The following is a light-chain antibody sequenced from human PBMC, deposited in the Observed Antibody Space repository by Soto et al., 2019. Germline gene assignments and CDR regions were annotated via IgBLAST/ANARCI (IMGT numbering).Light chain of an antibody. CDR3: SSYAGSSNV. Sequence: QSVLTQAPSASGSPGQSVAISCTGTSGDVGGYNYVSWYQQHPGKAPKLMIYEVNKRPSGVPDRFSGSKSGHTASLTVSGLQAEDEADYYCSSYAGSSNVFGTGTKVTVL. CDR1: SGDVGGYNY. CDR2: EVN. V-gene: IGLV2-8*01. J-gene: IGLJ1*01.